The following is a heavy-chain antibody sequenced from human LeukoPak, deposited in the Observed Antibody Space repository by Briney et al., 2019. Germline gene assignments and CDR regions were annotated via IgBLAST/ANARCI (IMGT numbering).Heavy chain of an antibody. Sequence: ASVKVSCKASGYTFTGYYMHWVRQAPGQGLEWMGWINTNSGATNYAQKFQGRVTMTRDTSVNTAYMEVSRLRSDDTAVYFCARGAVHCGGDCYSGVNYYYYYTNVGGKGPTVT. CDR3: ARGAVHCGGDCYSGVNYYYYYTNV. CDR1: GYTFTGYY. CDR2: INTNSGAT. D-gene: IGHD2-21*02. J-gene: IGHJ6*03. V-gene: IGHV1-2*02.